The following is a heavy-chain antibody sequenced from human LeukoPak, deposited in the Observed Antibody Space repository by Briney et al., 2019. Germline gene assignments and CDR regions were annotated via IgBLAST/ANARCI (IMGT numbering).Heavy chain of an antibody. J-gene: IGHJ3*02. CDR2: IYYSGST. CDR3: ARDGSAYDYGSSGAFDI. V-gene: IGHV4-30-4*08. Sequence: SETLSLTCTVSGGSISSGDYYWSWIRQPPGKGLEWIGYIYYSGSTYYNPSLKSRVTISVDTSKNQFSLKLSSVTAADTAVYYCARDGSAYDYGSSGAFDIWGQGTMVTVSS. D-gene: IGHD4-23*01. CDR1: GGSISSGDYY.